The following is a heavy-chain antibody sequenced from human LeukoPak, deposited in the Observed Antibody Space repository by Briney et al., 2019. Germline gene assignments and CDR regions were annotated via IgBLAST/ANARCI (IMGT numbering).Heavy chain of an antibody. V-gene: IGHV4-39*01. J-gene: IGHJ3*02. CDR1: GGSISSSSYY. Sequence: PSETLSLTCTVSGGSISSSSYYWGWIRQPPGKGLEWIGSIYYSGSTYYTPSLKSRVTISVDTSKNQFSLKLSSVTAADTAVYYCARIDCSGGSCPNHDAFDIWGQGTMVTVSS. D-gene: IGHD2-15*01. CDR2: IYYSGST. CDR3: ARIDCSGGSCPNHDAFDI.